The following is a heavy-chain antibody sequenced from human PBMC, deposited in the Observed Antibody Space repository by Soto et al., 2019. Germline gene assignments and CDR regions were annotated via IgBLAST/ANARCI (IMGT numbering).Heavy chain of an antibody. Sequence: QVQLVQSGAEVKKPGSSVKVSCKASGGTFSSYAISWVRQAPGQGLEWMGGIIPIFGTANYAQKFQGRVTITVDESTSTAYMELSSLRSEDTAVYYCARGTYYDSSGHASYFDYWGQGTLVTVSS. CDR3: ARGTYYDSSGHASYFDY. D-gene: IGHD3-22*01. V-gene: IGHV1-69*01. J-gene: IGHJ4*02. CDR2: IIPIFGTA. CDR1: GGTFSSYA.